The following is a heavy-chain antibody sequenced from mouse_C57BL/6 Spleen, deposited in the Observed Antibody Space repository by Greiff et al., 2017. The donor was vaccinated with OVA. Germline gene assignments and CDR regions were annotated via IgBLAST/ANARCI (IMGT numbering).Heavy chain of an antibody. CDR3: ARTYDYDGSYWYFDV. V-gene: IGHV5-17*01. CDR2: ISSGSSTI. J-gene: IGHJ1*03. D-gene: IGHD2-4*01. CDR1: GFTFSDYG. Sequence: DVHLVESGGGLVKPGGSLKLSCAASGFTFSDYGMHWVRQAPEKGLEWVAYISSGSSTIYYADTVKGRFTISRDNAKNTLFLQMTSLRSEDTAMYYCARTYDYDGSYWYFDVWGTGTTVTVSS.